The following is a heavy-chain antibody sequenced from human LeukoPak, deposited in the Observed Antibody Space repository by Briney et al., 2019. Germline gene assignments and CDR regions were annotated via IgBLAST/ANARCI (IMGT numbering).Heavy chain of an antibody. V-gene: IGHV1-8*01. CDR1: GYTFTSYA. D-gene: IGHD1-26*01. CDR2: MNPNSGNT. CDR3: ARGGRDSGSYQIDY. J-gene: IGHJ4*02. Sequence: ASVKVSCKASGYTFTSYAIYWVRQAPGEGLEWMGWMNPNSGNTGYAQKFQGRVTMTRNTSISTAYMELSSLRSEDTAVYYCARGGRDSGSYQIDYWGQGTLVTVSS.